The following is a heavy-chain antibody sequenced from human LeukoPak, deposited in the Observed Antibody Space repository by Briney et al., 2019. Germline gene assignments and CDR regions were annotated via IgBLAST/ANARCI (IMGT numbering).Heavy chain of an antibody. CDR3: ARGHKAGYCSGGSCYSMWYFDY. V-gene: IGHV3-53*01. CDR2: IYSGGST. J-gene: IGHJ4*02. D-gene: IGHD2-15*01. Sequence: GGSLRLSCAASGFTVSSNYMSWVRQAPGKGLEWVSVIYSGGSTYYADSVKGRFTISRDNSKNTLYLQMNSLRAEDTAVYYCARGHKAGYCSGGSCYSMWYFDYWGQGTLVTVSS. CDR1: GFTVSSNY.